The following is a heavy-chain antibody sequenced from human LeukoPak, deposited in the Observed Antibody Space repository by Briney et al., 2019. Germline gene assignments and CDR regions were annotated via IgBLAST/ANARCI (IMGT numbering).Heavy chain of an antibody. CDR2: INSDGSST. CDR3: TRVFVGDEYSSSGY. Sequence: GGSLRLSCAASGFTFSRYYMHWVRQAPGKGLVWVSRINSDGSSTTYADSVKGRFTISRDNAKNTLYLQMNSLKVEDTAVYYCTRVFVGDEYSSSGYWGQGPLVSVSS. V-gene: IGHV3-74*01. J-gene: IGHJ4*02. D-gene: IGHD6-13*01. CDR1: GFTFSRYY.